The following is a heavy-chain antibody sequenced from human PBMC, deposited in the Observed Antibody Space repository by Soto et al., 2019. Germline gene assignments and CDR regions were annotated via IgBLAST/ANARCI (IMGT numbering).Heavy chain of an antibody. CDR1: GFTFSNYA. CDR3: ARELTTMTFFDY. V-gene: IGHV1-18*04. Sequence: ASVKVSCKASGFTFSNYAITWVRQAPGEGLEWLGWISAYNGNTNNAQKFQGRVSMTTDTSTSTAYMELRSLTSDDTAVYYCARELTTMTFFDYWGQGNLVTVSS. J-gene: IGHJ4*02. D-gene: IGHD4-17*01. CDR2: ISAYNGNT.